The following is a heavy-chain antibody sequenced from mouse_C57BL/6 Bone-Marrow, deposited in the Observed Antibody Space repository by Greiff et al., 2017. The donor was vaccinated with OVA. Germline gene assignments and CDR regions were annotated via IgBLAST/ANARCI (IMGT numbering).Heavy chain of an antibody. Sequence: EVQLQQSGPELVKPGASVKIPCKASGYTFTDYNMDWVKQSHGKSLEWIGDINPNNGGTFYNQKFKGKATLTVDKSSSTAYMELRSLTSEDTAVYYCARAGITTDLYFDVWGTGTTVTVSS. CDR3: ARAGITTDLYFDV. V-gene: IGHV1-18*01. D-gene: IGHD1-1*01. J-gene: IGHJ1*03. CDR1: GYTFTDYN. CDR2: INPNNGGT.